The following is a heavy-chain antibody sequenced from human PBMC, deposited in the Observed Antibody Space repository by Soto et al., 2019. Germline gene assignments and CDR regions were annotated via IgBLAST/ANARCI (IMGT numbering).Heavy chain of an antibody. CDR1: NGSVSSGTYS. Sequence: TLSLTCTVSNGSVSSGTYSWSWVRQPPGKGLEWIGYIYYSGTTYYTPSLKSRLTMSMDRANDHFSLNLTSVTAADTAVYFCARGHYYYGMDVWGQGITVTVSS. CDR2: IYYSGTT. CDR3: ARGHYYYGMDV. V-gene: IGHV4-30-2*01. J-gene: IGHJ6*02.